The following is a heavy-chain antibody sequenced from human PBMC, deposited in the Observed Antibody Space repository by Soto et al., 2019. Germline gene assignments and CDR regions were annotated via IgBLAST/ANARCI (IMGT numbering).Heavy chain of an antibody. CDR1: NGSVSSGTYS. Sequence: TLSLTCTVSNGSVSSGTYSWSWVRQPPGKGLEWIGYIYYSGTTYYTPSLKSRLTMSMDRANDHFSLNLTSVTAADTAVYFCARGHYYYGMDVWGQGITVTVSS. CDR2: IYYSGTT. CDR3: ARGHYYYGMDV. V-gene: IGHV4-30-2*01. J-gene: IGHJ6*02.